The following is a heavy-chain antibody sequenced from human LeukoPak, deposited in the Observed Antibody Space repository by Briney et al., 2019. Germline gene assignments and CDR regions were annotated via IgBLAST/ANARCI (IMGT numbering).Heavy chain of an antibody. Sequence: GGSLRLSCAASGFTFSSYAMSWVRQAPGKGLEWVSTVSGSGGSTNYADSVKGRFTISKDNSKNTLSLQMNSLRAEDTAVYYCAKDPGGSYDYWGQGTLVTVSS. CDR2: VSGSGGST. D-gene: IGHD1-26*01. CDR3: AKDPGGSYDY. CDR1: GFTFSSYA. J-gene: IGHJ4*02. V-gene: IGHV3-23*01.